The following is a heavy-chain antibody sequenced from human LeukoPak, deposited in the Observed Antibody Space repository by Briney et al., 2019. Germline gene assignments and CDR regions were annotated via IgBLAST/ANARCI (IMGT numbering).Heavy chain of an antibody. D-gene: IGHD3-22*01. CDR2: ISGGNT. J-gene: IGHJ4*02. Sequence: GASLRLSCAASGLTFSSYAMSWVRQAPGKGLEWVSAISGGNTYYADSVKGRFTISRDNSKSTLYLQMNSLRAEDTAVYYCAKAAPGSGYYLFDYWGQGTLVTVSS. CDR1: GLTFSSYA. V-gene: IGHV3-23*01. CDR3: AKAAPGSGYYLFDY.